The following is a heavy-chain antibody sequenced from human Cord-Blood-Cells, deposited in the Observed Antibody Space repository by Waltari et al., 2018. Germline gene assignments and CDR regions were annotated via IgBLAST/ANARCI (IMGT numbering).Heavy chain of an antibody. CDR3: ASPIYDSSGYYFDY. CDR2: MYYSGST. CDR1: GGSISSSSYY. D-gene: IGHD3-22*01. J-gene: IGHJ4*02. Sequence: QLQLQESGPGLVKPSETLSLTCTVSGGSISSSSYYWGWIRQPPGKGLEWIGSMYYSGSTYNNPALKSRVTISVDTSKNQCSLKLSSVTAADTAVYYCASPIYDSSGYYFDYWGQGTLVTVSS. V-gene: IGHV4-39*01.